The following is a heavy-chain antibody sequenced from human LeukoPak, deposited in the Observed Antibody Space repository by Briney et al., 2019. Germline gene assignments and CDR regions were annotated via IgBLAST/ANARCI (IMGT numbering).Heavy chain of an antibody. CDR3: ARPPDDSSSPSDY. Sequence: GESLKISCKCSGYSFTSYWIGWVRQLPGKGLEWMGIIYPGDSDTRYSPSFQGQVTISADKSISTAYLQWSSLKASDTAMYYCARPPDDSSSPSDYWGQGTLVTVSS. D-gene: IGHD6-13*01. CDR2: IYPGDSDT. CDR1: GYSFTSYW. V-gene: IGHV5-51*01. J-gene: IGHJ4*02.